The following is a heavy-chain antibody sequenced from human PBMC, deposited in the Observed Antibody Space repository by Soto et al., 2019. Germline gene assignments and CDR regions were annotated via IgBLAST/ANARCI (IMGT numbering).Heavy chain of an antibody. CDR2: IYHSGST. Sequence: TLSLTCAVSVGSISSGGYSWSWILQPPGKGLEWIGYIYHSGSTYYNPSLKSRVTISVDRSKNQFSLKLSSVTAADTAVYYCAGGRGGSGYYYYYYGMDVWGQGTTVTVSS. D-gene: IGHD3-22*01. V-gene: IGHV4-30-2*01. J-gene: IGHJ6*02. CDR1: VGSISSGGYS. CDR3: AGGRGGSGYYYYYYGMDV.